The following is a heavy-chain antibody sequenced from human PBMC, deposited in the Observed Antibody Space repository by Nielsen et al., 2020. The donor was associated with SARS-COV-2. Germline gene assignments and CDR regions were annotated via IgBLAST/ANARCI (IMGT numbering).Heavy chain of an antibody. CDR3: TTEISYYGSGRRPFDC. J-gene: IGHJ4*02. D-gene: IGHD3-10*01. Sequence: GGSLRLSCAAPGFSFGDAWMSWVRQAPGRGLEWVGRIKSNADGGTTYYGAPVKGRFTISRDDSTNTVYLQMNSLKIEDTGLYYCTTEISYYGSGRRPFDCWGQGTLVSVSS. CDR1: GFSFGDAW. V-gene: IGHV3-15*01. CDR2: IKSNADGGTT.